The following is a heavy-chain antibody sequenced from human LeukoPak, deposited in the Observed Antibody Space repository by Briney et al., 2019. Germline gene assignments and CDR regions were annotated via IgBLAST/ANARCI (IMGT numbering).Heavy chain of an antibody. V-gene: IGHV4-34*01. CDR2: INHSEST. CDR1: GGSFSGYY. Sequence: SETLSLTCAVYGGSFSGYYWSWIRQPPGKGLELIGEINHSESTNYNPSLKSRDTISIDTSKNQFSLKLTSVTAADTAVYYCARGRVYDSSGLWVHRDAFDIWGQGTMVTVSS. CDR3: ARGRVYDSSGLWVHRDAFDI. J-gene: IGHJ3*02. D-gene: IGHD3-22*01.